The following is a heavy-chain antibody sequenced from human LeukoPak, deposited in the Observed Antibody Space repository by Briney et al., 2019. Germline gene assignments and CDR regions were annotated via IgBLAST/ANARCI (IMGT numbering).Heavy chain of an antibody. V-gene: IGHV3-30*02. CDR3: AKVRSLNLNDAFDI. D-gene: IGHD3-16*01. Sequence: GGSLRLSCAASGFTFSSYGMHWVRQAPGKGLEGVAVIWYGGSNKYYADSVKGRFTISRDNSKNTLYLQMNSLRAEDTAVYYCAKVRSLNLNDAFDIWGQGTMVTVSS. CDR2: IWYGGSNK. J-gene: IGHJ3*02. CDR1: GFTFSSYG.